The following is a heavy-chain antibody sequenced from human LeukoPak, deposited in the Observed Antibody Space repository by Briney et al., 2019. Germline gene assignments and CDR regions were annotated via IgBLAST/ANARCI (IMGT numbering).Heavy chain of an antibody. CDR1: GGSFSGYY. D-gene: IGHD6-19*01. J-gene: IGHJ4*02. CDR2: INHSGST. V-gene: IGHV4-34*01. CDR3: ASGEMDSIGWLGY. Sequence: SETLSLTCAVYGGSFSGYYWSWIRQPPGKGLEWIGEINHSGSTNYNPSLKSRVTISVDTSNNQCSLKLSSVTAADTAVYYCASGEMDSIGWLGYWGQGTLVTVSS.